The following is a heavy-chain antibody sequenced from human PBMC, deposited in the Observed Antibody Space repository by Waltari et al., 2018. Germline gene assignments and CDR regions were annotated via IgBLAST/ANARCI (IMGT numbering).Heavy chain of an antibody. V-gene: IGHV3-48*04. CDR1: GSTFNGNS. J-gene: IGHJ3*02. CDR3: AADGVGVLPGDAFDI. D-gene: IGHD1-26*01. CDR2: ITGSSDST. Sequence: EVQLVESGGTLVQPGGSLKLSCVASGSTFNGNSMNWVRQAPGKGLEWISYITGSSDSTNYADSVQGRFIVSRDNAQNALYLRMTGLRAEDTAIYYCAADGVGVLPGDAFDIWGQGTMVTVSS.